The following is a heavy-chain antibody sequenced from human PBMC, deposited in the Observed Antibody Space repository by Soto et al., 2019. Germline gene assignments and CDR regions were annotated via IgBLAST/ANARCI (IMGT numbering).Heavy chain of an antibody. V-gene: IGHV4-31*03. J-gene: IGHJ3*02. CDR2: IYYSGST. CDR3: ARVLPAYTAMVNDAFDI. CDR1: GGSISSGGYY. Sequence: PSETLSLTCTVSGGSISSGGYYWSRIRQHPGKGLEWIGYIYYSGSTYYNPSLKSRVTISVDTSKNQFSLKLSSVTAADTAVYYCARVLPAYTAMVNDAFDIWGQGTMVTVSS. D-gene: IGHD5-18*01.